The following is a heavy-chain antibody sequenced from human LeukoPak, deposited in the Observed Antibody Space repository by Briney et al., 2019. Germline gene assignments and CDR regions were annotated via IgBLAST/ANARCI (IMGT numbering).Heavy chain of an antibody. Sequence: SETLSLTCTVSGGSISSNTYYWGWIRQPPGKGLEWIGSISYSGSTHYNPSLKSRVTISVDTSKNQFSLKLSSVTAADTAVYYCARPLVGGTTFPDDWGQGTLVTVSS. CDR3: ARPLVGGTTFPDD. D-gene: IGHD1-26*01. CDR2: ISYSGST. V-gene: IGHV4-39*01. CDR1: GGSISSNTYY. J-gene: IGHJ4*02.